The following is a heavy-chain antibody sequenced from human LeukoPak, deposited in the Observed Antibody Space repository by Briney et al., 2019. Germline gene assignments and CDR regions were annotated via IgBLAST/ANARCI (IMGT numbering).Heavy chain of an antibody. J-gene: IGHJ4*02. V-gene: IGHV3-23*01. D-gene: IGHD4-17*01. CDR3: AKALYGDYGNFDF. CDR1: GFTFSSYA. CDR2: ISGSGVST. Sequence: GGSLKLSCAASGFTFSSYAMSWVRQAPGKGLEWVSTISGSGVSTYYADSVKGRFTISRDNSKTTLYLQMNSLTAVDTAVYYCAKALYGDYGNFDFWGQGTLVTVSS.